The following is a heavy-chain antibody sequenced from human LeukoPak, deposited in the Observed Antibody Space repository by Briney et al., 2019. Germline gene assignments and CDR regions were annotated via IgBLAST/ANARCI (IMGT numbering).Heavy chain of an antibody. CDR2: IKRDGSER. CDR1: AFSFRSYW. J-gene: IGHJ4*02. CDR3: AWSGEAD. Sequence: GGSLRLSCAASAFSFRSYWMSWVRRAPGKGLEWVADIKRDGSERYYVDSVKGRFTISRDNAKNSVSLQMNSLRPEDTAVYYCAWSGEADWGQGALVTVSS. V-gene: IGHV3-7*01. D-gene: IGHD3-3*01.